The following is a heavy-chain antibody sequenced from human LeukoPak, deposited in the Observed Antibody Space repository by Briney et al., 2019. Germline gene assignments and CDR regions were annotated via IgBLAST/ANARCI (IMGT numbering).Heavy chain of an antibody. CDR1: GFTFSNSW. J-gene: IGHJ3*02. CDR2: IKPDGSQT. V-gene: IGHV3-7*03. D-gene: IGHD3-10*01. Sequence: GGSLRLSCAASGFTFSNSWINWVRQALGKGLEWVANIKPDGSQTYYLDSVKGRFTVSRDNAKHSAYLQMNSLRAEDTAVYYCAKEGRAAAFDIWGQGTMVTVSS. CDR3: AKEGRAAAFDI.